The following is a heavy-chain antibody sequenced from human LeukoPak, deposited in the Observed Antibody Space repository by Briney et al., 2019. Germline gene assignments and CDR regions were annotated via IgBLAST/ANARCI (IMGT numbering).Heavy chain of an antibody. CDR2: IYYSGST. CDR3: ARTSGYSYGYGFDY. CDR1: GGSISSYY. D-gene: IGHD5-18*01. Sequence: KASETLSLTCTVSGGSISSYYWSWIRQPPGKGLEWIGYIYYSGSTNYNPSLKSRVTISVATSKNQFSLKLSSVTAADTAVYYCARTSGYSYGYGFDYWGQTTLVTVSS. V-gene: IGHV4-59*01. J-gene: IGHJ4*02.